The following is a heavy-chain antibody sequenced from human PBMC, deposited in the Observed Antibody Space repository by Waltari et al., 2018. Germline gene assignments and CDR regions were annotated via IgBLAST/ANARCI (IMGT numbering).Heavy chain of an antibody. CDR2: IYYSGST. J-gene: IGHJ4*02. CDR3: ARDLSDGVWGY. CDR1: GGSISSYS. Sequence: QVQLQESGPGLVKPSETLSLTCTVSGGSISSYSWSWIRQPPGKGLEWIGYIYYSGSTNYNPSLKSRVTISVDTSKNQFSLKLSSVTAADTAVYYCARDLSDGVWGYWGQGTLVTVSS. V-gene: IGHV4-59*01. D-gene: IGHD2-8*02.